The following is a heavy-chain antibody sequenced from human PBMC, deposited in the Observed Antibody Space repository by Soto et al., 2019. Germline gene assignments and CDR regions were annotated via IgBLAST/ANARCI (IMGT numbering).Heavy chain of an antibody. CDR1: GDSSSTSTYC. CDR2: IYHSGVT. CDR3: AGMPYTSGLRFDP. V-gene: IGHV4-30-2*01. J-gene: IGHJ5*02. Sequence: SETLSLTCSFSGDSSSTSTYCWSWIRQPPGKALEWVGFIYHSGVTSYNPSLKSRVSISLDMSNSQCTLNLRSVTAADTAVYYCAGMPYTSGLRFDPWGPGTLVTVSS. D-gene: IGHD6-19*01.